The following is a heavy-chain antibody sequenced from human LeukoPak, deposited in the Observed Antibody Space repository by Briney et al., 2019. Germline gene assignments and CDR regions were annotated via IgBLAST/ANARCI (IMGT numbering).Heavy chain of an antibody. CDR1: GGSISSYY. V-gene: IGHV4-34*01. Sequence: PSETVSLTCTVSGGSISSYYWSWIRQPPGKGLEWIGEINHSGSTNYNPSLKSRVTISVDTSKNQFSLKLSSVTAADTAVYYCARGRDIVVVPAAIGPGFDYWGQGTLVTVSS. CDR2: INHSGST. J-gene: IGHJ4*02. CDR3: ARGRDIVVVPAAIGPGFDY. D-gene: IGHD2-2*02.